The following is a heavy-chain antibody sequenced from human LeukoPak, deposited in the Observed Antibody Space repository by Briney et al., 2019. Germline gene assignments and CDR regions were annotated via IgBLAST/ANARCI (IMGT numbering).Heavy chain of an antibody. D-gene: IGHD3-3*01. Sequence: GGSHSLLCAASGFTFSTYAMSWVRQAPGKGLEWVSAISGSGGSTYYADSVKGRFTISRDNSKNTLYLQMNSLRAEDTALYYCAKDAKRNYDFWDRFDYWRQGARVTVSS. CDR2: ISGSGGST. CDR3: AKDAKRNYDFWDRFDY. J-gene: IGHJ4*02. CDR1: GFTFSTYA. V-gene: IGHV3-23*01.